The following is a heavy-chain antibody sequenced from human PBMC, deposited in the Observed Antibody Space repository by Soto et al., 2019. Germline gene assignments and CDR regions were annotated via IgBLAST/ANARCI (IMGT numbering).Heavy chain of an antibody. CDR2: ITTSDDIT. D-gene: IGHD3-3*01. Sequence: EVQLFESGGGLVEPGESLRLSCAASGFLFKDFAMSWVRQAPGKGLEWVSTITTSDDITYSADSVRGRFTLSRDNSANTLFLQMSSLRGDDTATYYCTKGDSSGYFDPSSGYSTPDHWGQGTLVTVSS. J-gene: IGHJ5*02. V-gene: IGHV3-23*01. CDR3: TKGDSSGYFDPSSGYSTPDH. CDR1: GFLFKDFA.